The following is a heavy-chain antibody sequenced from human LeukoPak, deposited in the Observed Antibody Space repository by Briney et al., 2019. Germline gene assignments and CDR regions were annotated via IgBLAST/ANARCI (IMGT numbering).Heavy chain of an antibody. Sequence: PSETLSLTCTVSGGSISSGDYYWCWIRQPPGKGLEWMGYIYCSGSTYYNPSLKSRVTISVDTSKNQCSLKLSSVPAADTAVYYCARATGVWFDPWGQGTLVTVSS. CDR1: GGSISSGDYY. CDR3: ARATGVWFDP. V-gene: IGHV4-30-4*08. CDR2: IYCSGST. J-gene: IGHJ5*02. D-gene: IGHD7-27*01.